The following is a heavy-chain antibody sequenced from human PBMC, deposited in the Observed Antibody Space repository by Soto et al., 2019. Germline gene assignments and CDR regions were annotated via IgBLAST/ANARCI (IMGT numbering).Heavy chain of an antibody. J-gene: IGHJ5*02. V-gene: IGHV4-34*01. CDR1: GGSVSGYY. Sequence: QVQLQQWGAGLLKPSETLSLSCVVYGGSVSGYYWSWIRQPPGKGLEWIGEINHRGSTNCNPSLKSRITMSMDASNNRFSLNLNSVPAADMAVYYCAKRGRYFDWARPVGYWFDPWGQGTLVTVSS. CDR3: AKRGRYFDWARPVGYWFDP. CDR2: INHRGST. D-gene: IGHD3-9*01.